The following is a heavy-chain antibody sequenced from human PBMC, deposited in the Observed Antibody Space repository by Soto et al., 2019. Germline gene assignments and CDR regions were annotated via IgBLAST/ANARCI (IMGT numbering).Heavy chain of an antibody. CDR2: ISAYNGNT. V-gene: IGHV1-18*01. J-gene: IGHJ4*02. CDR3: SRDLYDYVWGSYRYSRPPPFDY. Sequence: ASVQVSCKASGYTFTSYGISWVRQAPGQGLEWMGWISAYNGNTNYAQKFQGRVTMTTDTSTSTAYMELRSLRSDDTAVYYCSRDLYDYVWGSYRYSRPPPFDYWGQGTLVTVSS. D-gene: IGHD3-16*02. CDR1: GYTFTSYG.